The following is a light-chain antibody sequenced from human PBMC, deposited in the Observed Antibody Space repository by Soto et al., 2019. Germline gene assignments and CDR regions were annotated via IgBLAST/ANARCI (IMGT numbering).Light chain of an antibody. CDR1: QSVNTKY. CDR2: GAS. J-gene: IGKJ4*01. Sequence: EIVLTQSPGTLSLSPGERATLSCRASQSVNTKYLAWYQQKPGQAPRLLIYGASGRATGITDRFSGSGSGTDFTLTISRLEPEDFAVYYCQQYGSSPLTFGGGTKVDI. V-gene: IGKV3-20*01. CDR3: QQYGSSPLT.